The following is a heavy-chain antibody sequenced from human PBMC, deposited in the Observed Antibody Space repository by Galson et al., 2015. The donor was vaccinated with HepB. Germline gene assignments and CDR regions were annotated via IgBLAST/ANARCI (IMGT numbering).Heavy chain of an antibody. Sequence: SLRLSCAASGFTFSSYSMNWVRQAPGKGLEWVSSISSSSSYIYYADSVKGRFTISRDNAKNSLYLQMNSLRAEDTAVYYCARDWVGATVFPESFDYWGQGTLVTVSS. CDR3: ARDWVGATVFPESFDY. D-gene: IGHD1-26*01. CDR2: ISSSSSYI. J-gene: IGHJ4*02. CDR1: GFTFSSYS. V-gene: IGHV3-21*01.